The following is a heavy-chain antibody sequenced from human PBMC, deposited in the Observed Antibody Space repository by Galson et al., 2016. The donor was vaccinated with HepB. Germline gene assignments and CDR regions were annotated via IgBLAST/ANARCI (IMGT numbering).Heavy chain of an antibody. J-gene: IGHJ4*02. Sequence: SETLSLTCTVSGDFTTNSYWSWIRQPPGKGTEWLGFIFNSGRTDYNPSLRSRVTISVDMSKTQFSLTLRYVTAADTAVYYCARTNAYNSVGYFDYWGQGILVTVSS. CDR1: GDFTTNSY. D-gene: IGHD5-24*01. CDR3: ARTNAYNSVGYFDY. V-gene: IGHV4-59*01. CDR2: IFNSGRT.